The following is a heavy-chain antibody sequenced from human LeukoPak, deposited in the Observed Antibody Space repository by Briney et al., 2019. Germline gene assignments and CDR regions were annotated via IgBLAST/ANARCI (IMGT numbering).Heavy chain of an antibody. CDR3: ARHCCSGPAKRVFDI. CDR2: ISYSGNT. D-gene: IGHD2-15*01. J-gene: IGHJ3*02. Sequence: KPSDTLSLTCTVSGGSIISIDYHWGWVRQPPGKGLEWIGTISYSGNTDYNPSLRSRVTISVDTSNNQFSLRLGSVTAADTAVYHCARHCCSGPAKRVFDIWGQGTMVTVSS. V-gene: IGHV4-39*01. CDR1: GGSIISIDYH.